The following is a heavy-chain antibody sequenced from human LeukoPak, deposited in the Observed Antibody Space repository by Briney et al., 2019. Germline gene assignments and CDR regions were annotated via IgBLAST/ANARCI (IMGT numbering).Heavy chain of an antibody. CDR1: AFTFSGYG. J-gene: IGHJ4*02. V-gene: IGHV3-33*06. D-gene: IGHD6-19*01. CDR2: IWYDGTNK. Sequence: PGRSLRLSCVGSAFTFSGYGMHWVRQAPGKGLEWVASIWYDGTNKYYGDSMKGRFTISRDNSKNTLYLQMDSLRVEDTAMYYCAKVGHSSGYFDYWGQGTLVTVSS. CDR3: AKVGHSSGYFDY.